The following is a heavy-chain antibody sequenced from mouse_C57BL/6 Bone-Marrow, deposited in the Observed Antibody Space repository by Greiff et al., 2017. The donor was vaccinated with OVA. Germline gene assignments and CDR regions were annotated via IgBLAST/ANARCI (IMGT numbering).Heavy chain of an antibody. D-gene: IGHD1-1*01. CDR2: IDPENGDT. Sequence: SGAELVRPGASVKLSCTASGFNIKDDYMHWVKQRPEQGLEWIGWIDPENGDTEYASKFQGKATITADTSSNTAYLQLSSLTSEDTAVYYCTTSLIYYYGSSYWYFDVWGTGTTVTVSS. CDR1: GFNIKDDY. V-gene: IGHV14-4*01. J-gene: IGHJ1*03. CDR3: TTSLIYYYGSSYWYFDV.